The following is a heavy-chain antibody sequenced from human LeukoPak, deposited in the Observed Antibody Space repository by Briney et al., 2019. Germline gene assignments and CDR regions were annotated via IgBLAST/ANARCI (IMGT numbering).Heavy chain of an antibody. J-gene: IGHJ5*02. CDR2: IIPIFGTA. CDR3: ASGYCSSTSCYWFDP. D-gene: IGHD2-2*01. V-gene: IGHV1-69*06. Sequence: SVKVSCKASGGTFSSYAISWVRQAPGQGLEWMGGIIPIFGTANYAQKFQGRVTITADKSTSTAYMELSSLRSEDTAVYYCASGYCSSTSCYWFDPWGQGTLVTVSS. CDR1: GGTFSSYA.